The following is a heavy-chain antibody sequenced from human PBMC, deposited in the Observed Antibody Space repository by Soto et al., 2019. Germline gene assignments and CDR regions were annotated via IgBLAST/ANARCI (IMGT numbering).Heavy chain of an antibody. CDR1: GGSFSGYY. CDR3: ARGRGAMVTG. J-gene: IGHJ4*02. D-gene: IGHD5-18*01. Sequence: PSETLSLTCAVYGGSFSGYYWSWIRQPPGKGLEWIGEINHSGSTNYNPSLKSRVTISVDTSKNQFSLKLSSVTAADTAVYYCARGRGAMVTGWGQGTLVTVSS. CDR2: INHSGST. V-gene: IGHV4-34*01.